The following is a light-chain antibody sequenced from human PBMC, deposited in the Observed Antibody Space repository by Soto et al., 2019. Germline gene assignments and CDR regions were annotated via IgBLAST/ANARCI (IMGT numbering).Light chain of an antibody. J-gene: IGKJ3*01. V-gene: IGKV3-20*01. CDR2: GAS. Sequence: EIVLTQSPGTLSLCPGERATLSCRASQSVSSSYLAWCQQKPGQAPRLLIYGASSRATGVPDRFSGSGSGTDFTLTISRLEPEDFAVYYCQQYGSSPFTFGPGTKVDIK. CDR3: QQYGSSPFT. CDR1: QSVSSSY.